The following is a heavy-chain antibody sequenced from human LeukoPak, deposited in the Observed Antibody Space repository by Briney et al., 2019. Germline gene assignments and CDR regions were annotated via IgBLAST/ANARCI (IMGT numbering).Heavy chain of an antibody. J-gene: IGHJ4*02. D-gene: IGHD2-15*01. CDR1: GFTFSSYS. CDR3: ATVVVVAANFDY. V-gene: IGHV3-30*03. Sequence: PGGSLRLSCAASGFTFSSYSMNWVRQAPGKGLEWVAVISYDGSNKYYADSVKGRFTISRDNSKNTLYLQMNSLRAEDTAVYYCATVVVVAANFDYWGQGTLVTVSS. CDR2: ISYDGSNK.